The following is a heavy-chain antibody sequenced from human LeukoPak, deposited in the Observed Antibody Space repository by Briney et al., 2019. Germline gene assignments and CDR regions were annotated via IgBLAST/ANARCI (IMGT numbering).Heavy chain of an antibody. J-gene: IGHJ4*02. D-gene: IGHD4-17*01. CDR1: GFTFGSYW. V-gene: IGHV3-74*01. CDR2: INSNGRIS. Sequence: GRSLRLSCAAAGFTFGSYWGHLGRQAPREGLGWVSGINSNGRISYYADSVECRFTISGDNTKTALYLQMTMLGSEDATVYFCASIRGGYYAVSPGQWGQETLVSVSS. CDR3: ASIRGGYYAVSPGQ.